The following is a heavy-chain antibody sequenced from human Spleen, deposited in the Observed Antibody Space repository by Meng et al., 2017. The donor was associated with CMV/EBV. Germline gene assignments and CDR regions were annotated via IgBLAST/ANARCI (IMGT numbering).Heavy chain of an antibody. J-gene: IGHJ4*02. CDR3: ARDASTVTTSRMGF. CDR2: INPNGGGA. D-gene: IGHD4-11*01. CDR1: GYTFTDYY. Sequence: KASGYTFTDYYVHWVRQAPGQGLQWMGRINPNGGGANSAQKFLGRVTMTRDTSISTAYLELMRLTSDDTAVYYCARDASTVTTSRMGFWGQGTLVTVSS. V-gene: IGHV1-2*06.